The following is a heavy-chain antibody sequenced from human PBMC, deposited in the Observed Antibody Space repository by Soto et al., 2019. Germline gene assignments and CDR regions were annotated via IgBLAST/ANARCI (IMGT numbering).Heavy chain of an antibody. CDR3: ANAYCSSTSCYLRDY. V-gene: IGHV3-23*01. D-gene: IGHD2-2*01. J-gene: IGHJ4*02. CDR1: GFSFSDFA. CDR2: ISGDGDRT. Sequence: GGSLRLSCAASGFSFSDFAMSWVRQAPGKGLEWVSVISGDGDRTYYADSVKGRFTISRDNSKNSLYLQMNSLRAEDTAVYYCANAYCSSTSCYLRDYWGQGTLVTVSS.